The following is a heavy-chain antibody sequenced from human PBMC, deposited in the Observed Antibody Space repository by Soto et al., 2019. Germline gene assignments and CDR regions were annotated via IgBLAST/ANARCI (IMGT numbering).Heavy chain of an antibody. CDR2: TYYRSKWDF. CDR1: GDSVSSNSAA. Sequence: SQTLSLTCAISGDSVSSNSAAWNWIRQSPSRGLEWLGRTYYRSKWDFDYGVSVKGRIIINPDTSKNQFSLQLKSVTPEDTAVFYCARSRITAAGTFDERGQGTLVTVSS. CDR3: ARSRITAAGTFDE. J-gene: IGHJ4*02. V-gene: IGHV6-1*01. D-gene: IGHD6-13*01.